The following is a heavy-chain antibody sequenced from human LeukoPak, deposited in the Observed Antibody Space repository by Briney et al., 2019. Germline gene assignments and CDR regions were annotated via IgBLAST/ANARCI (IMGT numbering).Heavy chain of an antibody. V-gene: IGHV3-33*06. CDR2: IWDDGSSK. Sequence: GGSLRLSCAASGFTFSSYGMHWARQTPGKGLEWVAVIWDDGSSKYYADSVKGRFTISRYNSNNTLYLQMNSLRAEDTAVYYCANPTRGSGSFLIDFWGQGTLVTVSS. D-gene: IGHD1-26*01. CDR3: ANPTRGSGSFLIDF. CDR1: GFTFSSYG. J-gene: IGHJ4*02.